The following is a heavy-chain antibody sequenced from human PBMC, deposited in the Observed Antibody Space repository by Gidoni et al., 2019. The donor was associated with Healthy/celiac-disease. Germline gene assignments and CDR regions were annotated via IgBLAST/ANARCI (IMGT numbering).Heavy chain of an antibody. J-gene: IGHJ5*02. Sequence: EVQLVESGGGLVQPGGSLRLSCAASGFTFSSYWMSWVRQAPGKGLEWVANIKQDGSEKYHVGSVKGRFTISRDNAKNSLYLQMNSLRAEDTAVYYCARDGGAVAGTEGWFDPWGQGTLVTVSS. CDR2: IKQDGSEK. D-gene: IGHD6-19*01. CDR3: ARDGGAVAGTEGWFDP. CDR1: GFTFSSYW. V-gene: IGHV3-7*01.